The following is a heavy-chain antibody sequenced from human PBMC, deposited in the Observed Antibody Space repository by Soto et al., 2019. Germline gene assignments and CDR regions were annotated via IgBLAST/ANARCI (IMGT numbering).Heavy chain of an antibody. CDR2: IYPGDSDT. Sequence: GESLNISCKGSGYSFTSYWIGLVRQMPGKGLEWMGIIYPGDSDTRYSPSFQGQVTISADKSISTAYLQWSSLKASDTAMYYCARLPYSSGWYYFDYWGQGTLVTVSS. V-gene: IGHV5-51*01. CDR3: ARLPYSSGWYYFDY. D-gene: IGHD6-19*01. CDR1: GYSFTSYW. J-gene: IGHJ4*02.